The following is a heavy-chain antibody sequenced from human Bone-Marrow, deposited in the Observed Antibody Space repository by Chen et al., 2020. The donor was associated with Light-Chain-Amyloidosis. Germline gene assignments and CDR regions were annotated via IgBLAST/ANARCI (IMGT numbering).Heavy chain of an antibody. CDR3: VTLTYDDSGKYSNL. J-gene: IGHJ5*02. CDR1: GGTFNKYS. V-gene: IGHV1-69*06. CDR2: NIPIFDTS. Sequence: QVHLVQSGSEVKKPGSSVKVSCKASGGTFNKYSIDWVRQAPGQGLEWMGGNIPIFDTSKKQKKIQGRGTITAEKSTTTVFMELSIMTSEHTAVYYCVTLTYDDSGKYSNLWGQGTLVTVSS. D-gene: IGHD1-26*01.